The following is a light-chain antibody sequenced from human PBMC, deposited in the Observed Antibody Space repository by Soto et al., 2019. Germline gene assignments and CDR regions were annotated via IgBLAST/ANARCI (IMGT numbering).Light chain of an antibody. CDR1: QSISIW. V-gene: IGKV1-5*01. Sequence: DIQMTQSPSTLSASVGDRVTITCRARQSISIWLAWYQQKPGKAPKLLIHDASILESGVPSRFSGSGSGTEFTLTISSLQPDDSATYYCQHYNSYSEAFGQGTKVDIK. CDR3: QHYNSYSEA. CDR2: DAS. J-gene: IGKJ1*01.